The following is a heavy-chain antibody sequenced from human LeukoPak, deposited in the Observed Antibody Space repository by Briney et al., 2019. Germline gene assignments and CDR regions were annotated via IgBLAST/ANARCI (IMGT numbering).Heavy chain of an antibody. CDR3: ARDRYCSSTSCYGGVENWFDP. Sequence: ASVKVSCKASGYTFTGYYMHWVRQAPGQGLEWMGWINPNSGGTNYAQKFQGRVTTTRDTSISTAYMELSRLRSDDTAVYYCARDRYCSSTSCYGGVENWFDPWGQGTLVTVSS. J-gene: IGHJ5*02. V-gene: IGHV1-2*02. CDR1: GYTFTGYY. D-gene: IGHD2-2*01. CDR2: INPNSGGT.